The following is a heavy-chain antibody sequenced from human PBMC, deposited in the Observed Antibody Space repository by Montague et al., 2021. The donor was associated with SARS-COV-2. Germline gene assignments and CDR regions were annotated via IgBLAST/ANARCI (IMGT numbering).Heavy chain of an antibody. D-gene: IGHD3-22*01. CDR2: ISYRGNT. CDR3: ARISRSSGFVGVFDI. CDR1: GGSINSYY. V-gene: IGHV4-59*01. J-gene: IGHJ3*02. Sequence: SETLSLTCTVSGGSINSYYWSWIRQPPGRGLEWIGYISYRGNTNYNTSLKTPVTISADTPKNQFSLRLSSVTAADTAVYYCARISRSSGFVGVFDIWGQGTLVTVS.